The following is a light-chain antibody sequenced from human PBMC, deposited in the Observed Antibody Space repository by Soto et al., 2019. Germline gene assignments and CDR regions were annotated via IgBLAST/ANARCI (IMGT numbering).Light chain of an antibody. CDR1: KLGDKY. J-gene: IGLJ2*01. CDR2: QDS. CDR3: QAWDSSTVV. Sequence: SYELTQPPSVSVSPGQTASITCSGDKLGDKYACWYQQKPGQSPVLVIYQDSKRPSGIPERFSGSNSGNTATLTISGPQAMDEPDYYCQAWDSSTVVFGGGTKLTVL. V-gene: IGLV3-1*01.